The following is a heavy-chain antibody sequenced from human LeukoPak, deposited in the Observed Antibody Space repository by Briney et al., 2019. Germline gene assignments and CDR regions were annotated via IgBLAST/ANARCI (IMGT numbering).Heavy chain of an antibody. CDR3: ARVATDWFDP. CDR2: ISSSSSYI. CDR1: GFTFSSYW. Sequence: PGGSLRLSCAASGFTFSSYWMSWVRQAPGKGLEWVSSISSSSSYIYYADSVKGRFTISRDNAKNSLYLQMNSLRDEDTAVYYCARVATDWFDPWGQGTLVTVSS. D-gene: IGHD5-12*01. V-gene: IGHV3-21*01. J-gene: IGHJ5*02.